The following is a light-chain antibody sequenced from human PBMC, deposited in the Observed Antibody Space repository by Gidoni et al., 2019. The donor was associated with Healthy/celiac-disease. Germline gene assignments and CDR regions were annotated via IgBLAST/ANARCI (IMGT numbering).Light chain of an antibody. V-gene: IGKV1-39*01. CDR1: QSSSSY. CDR2: AAS. J-gene: IGKJ5*01. CDR3: QQSYSSPT. Sequence: IQMTQSPSSLSASVGDRVTITCRASQSSSSYINWYQQKPGKAPKLLIYAASSLQSGVPSRVSGSGSGTDFTLTISSLQPEDFATYYCQQSYSSPTFGQXTRLEIK.